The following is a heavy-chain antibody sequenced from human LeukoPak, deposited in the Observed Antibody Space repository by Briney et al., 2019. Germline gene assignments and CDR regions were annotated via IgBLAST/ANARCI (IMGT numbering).Heavy chain of an antibody. CDR3: ARHLTGTTKWFDP. D-gene: IGHD1-7*01. CDR2: INTNTGNP. V-gene: IGHV7-4-1*02. J-gene: IGHJ5*02. Sequence: ASVKVSCKASGYTFTSSALNWVRQAPGQGLEWMGWINTNTGNPTYARGFTGRFVFSLDTSVSTAYLHISSLEAEDTAIYYCARHLTGTTKWFDPWGQGTLVTVSS. CDR1: GYTFTSSA.